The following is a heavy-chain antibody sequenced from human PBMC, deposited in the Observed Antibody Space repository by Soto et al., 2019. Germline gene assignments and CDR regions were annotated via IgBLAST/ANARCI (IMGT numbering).Heavy chain of an antibody. J-gene: IGHJ4*02. CDR3: AKLYGGNSGNDY. Sequence: QVQLVESGGGVVQPGRSLRLSCAASGFTFSSYGMHWVRQAPGKGLEWVAVISYDGSNKYYADSVKGRVTISRDNSKNTLYLQMNSLRAEDTAVYYCAKLYGGNSGNDYWGEGTLVTVSS. V-gene: IGHV3-30*18. D-gene: IGHD2-21*02. CDR2: ISYDGSNK. CDR1: GFTFSSYG.